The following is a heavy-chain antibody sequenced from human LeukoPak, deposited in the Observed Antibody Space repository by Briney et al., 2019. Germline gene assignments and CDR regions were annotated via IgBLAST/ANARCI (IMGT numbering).Heavy chain of an antibody. CDR2: INPNSGGT. V-gene: IGHV1-2*02. D-gene: IGHD5-12*01. Sequence: ASVKVSCKASGYTFTGYYMHWVRQAPGQGLEWVGWINPNSGGTNYAQKFQGRVTMTRDTSISTAYMELSRLRSDDTAVYYCARATNVDIVATIGYWGQGTLVTVSS. CDR1: GYTFTGYY. CDR3: ARATNVDIVATIGY. J-gene: IGHJ4*02.